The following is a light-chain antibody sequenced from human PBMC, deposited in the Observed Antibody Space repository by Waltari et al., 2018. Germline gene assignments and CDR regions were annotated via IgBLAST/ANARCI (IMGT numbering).Light chain of an antibody. CDR1: QDISSY. Sequence: DPQLTQSPSSLSASAGDRVTITCRASQDISSYLAWYQQKPGKVPKLLIYHASTLQSGVPARLSGSGSGTDFTLTISSLQPEDVATYYCQMGQTFGQGTKVEIK. V-gene: IGKV1-27*01. CDR2: HAS. CDR3: QMGQT. J-gene: IGKJ1*01.